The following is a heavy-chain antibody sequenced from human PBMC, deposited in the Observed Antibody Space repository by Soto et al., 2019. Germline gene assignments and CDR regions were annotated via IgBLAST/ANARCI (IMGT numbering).Heavy chain of an antibody. D-gene: IGHD3-3*01. V-gene: IGHV4-34*01. J-gene: IGHJ5*02. CDR1: GGYFSGYY. Sequence: ASETLSLTCAVYGGYFSGYYWSWIRQPPGKGLEWIGEIDHGGSTNYNPSLKSRVTISVDTSKNQFSLKLSSVTAADTAVYYCARGSPGGITIFGVVIGGVWFDPWGQGTLVTVSS. CDR2: IDHGGST. CDR3: ARGSPGGITIFGVVIGGVWFDP.